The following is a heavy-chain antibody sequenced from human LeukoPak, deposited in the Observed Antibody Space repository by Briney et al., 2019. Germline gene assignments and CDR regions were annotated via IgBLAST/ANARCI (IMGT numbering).Heavy chain of an antibody. J-gene: IGHJ3*02. CDR2: IRRSSSCI. V-gene: IGHV3-21*01. Sequence: GGSLRLSCAASGFTFSSYSMNWVRQAPGKGLEWVSFIRRSSSCIYYADSVKGRFTISRNNAKNSLYLQMDSLRREGTAVYYCARDSPLARDTFGIWGQGTTVPHSS. CDR1: GFTFSSYS. CDR3: ARDSPLARDTFGI. D-gene: IGHD3-16*01.